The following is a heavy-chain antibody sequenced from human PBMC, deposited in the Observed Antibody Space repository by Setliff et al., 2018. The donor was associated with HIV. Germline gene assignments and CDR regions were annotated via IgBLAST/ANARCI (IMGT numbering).Heavy chain of an antibody. CDR3: LKGVVATFFYYMDV. V-gene: IGHV3-33*07. Sequence: GGSLRLSCAASGFDFRNTAMYWVRQSPGNGLEWVAGIWYDGTNAEYLDSVKGRFTISRDNSERTVYLEMNGVRVEDTAVYYCLKGVVATFFYYMDVWGKGTTVTVSS. CDR2: IWYDGTNA. J-gene: IGHJ6*03. D-gene: IGHD3-3*01. CDR1: GFDFRNTA.